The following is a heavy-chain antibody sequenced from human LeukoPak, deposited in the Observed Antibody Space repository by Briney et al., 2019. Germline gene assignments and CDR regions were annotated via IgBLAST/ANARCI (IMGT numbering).Heavy chain of an antibody. CDR2: ISSSSSTI. J-gene: IGHJ4*02. V-gene: IGHV3-48*01. D-gene: IGHD6-19*01. Sequence: GGSLRLPCAASGFTFSSYSMNWVRQAPGKGLEWVSYISSSSSTIYYADSVKGRFTISRDNSKNTLYLQMNSLRAEDTAVYYCAKKSSGWYGEGYWGQGTLVTVSS. CDR1: GFTFSSYS. CDR3: AKKSSGWYGEGY.